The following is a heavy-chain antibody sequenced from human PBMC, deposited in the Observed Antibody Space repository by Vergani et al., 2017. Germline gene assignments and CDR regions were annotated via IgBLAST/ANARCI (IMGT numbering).Heavy chain of an antibody. V-gene: IGHV4-61*02. J-gene: IGHJ3*02. Sequence: QVQLQESGPGLMKPSQTLSLTCTVSGGSISSGSYYWSWIRQPAGKGLEWIGRIYTSGSTNYNPSLKSRVTISVDTSKNQFSLKLSSVTAADTAVYYCARDGVYYDSSGYYSADAFDIWGQGTMVTVSS. CDR3: ARDGVYYDSSGYYSADAFDI. CDR2: IYTSGST. CDR1: GGSISSGSYY. D-gene: IGHD3-22*01.